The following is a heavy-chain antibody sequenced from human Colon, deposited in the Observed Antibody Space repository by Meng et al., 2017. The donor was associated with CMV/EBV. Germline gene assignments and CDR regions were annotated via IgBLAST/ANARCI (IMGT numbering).Heavy chain of an antibody. V-gene: IGHV1-2*02. D-gene: IGHD1-1*01. CDR3: AGDQLYYGMDV. Sequence: ASVKVSCKASGYTFSGYYMNWVRQAPGQGLEWMGWINFNSGGTKYAQKFQGRVTMTRDTSLTTAYMGLSRLTSDDTAVYYCAGDQLYYGMDVWGQGTTVTVSS. J-gene: IGHJ6*02. CDR2: INFNSGGT. CDR1: GYTFSGYY.